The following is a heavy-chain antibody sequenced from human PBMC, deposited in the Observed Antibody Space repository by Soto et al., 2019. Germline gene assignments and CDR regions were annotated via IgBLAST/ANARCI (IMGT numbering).Heavy chain of an antibody. CDR3: ARSGYRSFDI. CDR1: GFSFTSDS. V-gene: IGHV3-48*02. CDR2: ISSSSSTI. Sequence: GGSLRLSCAASGFSFTSDSMNWVRQAPGKGLEWVSYISSSSSTIYYADSVKGRFTISRDNAKNSLYLQMNSLRDEDTAVYYCARSGYRSFDIWGQGTMVTVSS. D-gene: IGHD3-3*01. J-gene: IGHJ3*02.